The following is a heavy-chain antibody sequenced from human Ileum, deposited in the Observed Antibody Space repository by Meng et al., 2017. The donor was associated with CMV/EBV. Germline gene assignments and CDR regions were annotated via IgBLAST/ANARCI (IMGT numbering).Heavy chain of an antibody. CDR2: ISSSGSTI. V-gene: IGHV3-11*04. CDR1: GFTCSDYY. CDR3: ARDVVGATYWSDP. Sequence: GESLKISCAASGFTCSDYYMSWIRQAPGKGLEWVSYISSSGSTIYYADSVKGRFTISRDNAKNSLYLQMNSLRAEDTAVYYCARDVVGATYWSDPWGQGTLVTVS. D-gene: IGHD1-26*01. J-gene: IGHJ5*02.